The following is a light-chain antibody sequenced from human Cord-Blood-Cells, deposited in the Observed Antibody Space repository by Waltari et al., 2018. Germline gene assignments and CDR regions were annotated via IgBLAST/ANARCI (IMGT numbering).Light chain of an antibody. CDR1: SGSIASNY. CDR2: EDN. J-gene: IGLJ3*02. CDR3: QSYDSSINWV. V-gene: IGLV6-57*02. Sequence: NFMLTQPHSVSESPGKTVTISCTGSSGSIASNYVQWYQQRPGSAPTTVIYEDNQRASGVPDRFSGSIDSSSNSASLTISGLKTEDEADYYCQSYDSSINWVFGGGTKLTVL.